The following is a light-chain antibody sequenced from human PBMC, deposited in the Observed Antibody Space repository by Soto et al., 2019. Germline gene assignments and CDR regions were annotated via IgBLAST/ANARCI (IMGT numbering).Light chain of an antibody. Sequence: LTQPPSASRTPGQRLSISCSGSSSNIGSNTVNWYQQLPGTAPKLLIYSNNQRPSGVPDRFSGSKSGTSASLAISGLQSEDEADYYCAAWDDSLNGYVFGTGTKVTVL. J-gene: IGLJ1*01. CDR2: SNN. CDR1: SSNIGSNT. V-gene: IGLV1-44*01. CDR3: AAWDDSLNGYV.